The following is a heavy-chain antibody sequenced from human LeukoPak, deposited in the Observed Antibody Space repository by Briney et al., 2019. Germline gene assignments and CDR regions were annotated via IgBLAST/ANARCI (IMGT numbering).Heavy chain of an antibody. D-gene: IGHD5-12*01. CDR2: INPNSGGT. J-gene: IGHJ3*02. CDR3: AREVATNSDAFDI. CDR1: GYTFTGYY. Sequence: GASVKVSCKASGYTFTGYYMHWVRQAPGQGLEWMGWINPNSGGTNYAQKFQGRVTMARDTSISTAYMELSRLRSEDTAVYYCAREVATNSDAFDIWGQGTMVTVSS. V-gene: IGHV1-2*02.